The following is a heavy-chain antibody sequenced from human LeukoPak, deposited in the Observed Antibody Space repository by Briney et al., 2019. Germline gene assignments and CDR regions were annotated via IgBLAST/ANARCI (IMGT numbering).Heavy chain of an antibody. Sequence: GGSLRLPCAASGFTLSSYWMSWVRQAPGKGLEWVANIKQDGSEKYYVDSVKGRFTISRDNAKNSLYLQMNSLRAEDTAVYYCARTAGGNVFDYWGQGTLVTVSS. CDR3: ARTAGGNVFDY. CDR2: IKQDGSEK. V-gene: IGHV3-7*01. D-gene: IGHD4-23*01. J-gene: IGHJ4*02. CDR1: GFTLSSYW.